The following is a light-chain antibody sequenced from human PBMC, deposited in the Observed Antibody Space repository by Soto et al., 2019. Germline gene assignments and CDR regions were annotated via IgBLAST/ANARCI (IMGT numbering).Light chain of an antibody. J-gene: IGLJ2*01. V-gene: IGLV3-21*02. CDR1: IIGSKS. Sequence: SYELTQPPSVSVAPGQTARISCGGNIIGSKSVHWYQQRPGQAPVLVVYNDADRPSGIPERFSGSNSGYTATLTISRVEAGDEADYYCHVWDSGSVVFGGGTKLTVL. CDR2: NDA. CDR3: HVWDSGSVV.